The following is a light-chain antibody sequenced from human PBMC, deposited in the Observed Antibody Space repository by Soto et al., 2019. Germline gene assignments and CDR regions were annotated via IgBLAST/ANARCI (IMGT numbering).Light chain of an antibody. V-gene: IGKV2-28*01. CDR1: QTLLHSNGYNY. CDR3: MQSLQTPWT. CDR2: LGS. J-gene: IGKJ1*01. Sequence: DIVMTQSPLSLPVTPGEPASISCRSSQTLLHSNGYNYLDWYLQKPGQSPQLLISLGSDRASGVPDRFSGSGSGTDFTLQISRVEAEYVGVYYCMQSLQTPWTFGQGTNVGIK.